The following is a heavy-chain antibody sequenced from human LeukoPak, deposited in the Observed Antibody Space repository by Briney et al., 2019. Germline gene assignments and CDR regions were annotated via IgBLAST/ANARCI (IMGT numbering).Heavy chain of an antibody. D-gene: IGHD2-21*01. CDR2: INPSGGST. CDR1: GYTFTSYY. J-gene: IGHJ6*02. Sequence: ASVTVACKASGYTFTSYYMHWVRQAPGQGLEWMGIINPSGGSTSYAQKFQGRVTMTRDTSTSTVYMELSSLRSEDTAVYYCARVRRYRSSSAIPVGMDVWGQGTTVTVSS. V-gene: IGHV1-46*01. CDR3: ARVRRYRSSSAIPVGMDV.